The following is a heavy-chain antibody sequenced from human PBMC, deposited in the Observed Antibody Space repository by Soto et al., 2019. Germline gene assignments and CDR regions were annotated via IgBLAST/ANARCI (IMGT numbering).Heavy chain of an antibody. CDR2: MNPNSGNT. J-gene: IGHJ4*02. CDR1: GYTFTSYD. V-gene: IGHV1-8*01. Sequence: QVQLVQSGAEVENPGASVKVSCKASGYTFTSYDINWVRQATGQGLEWMGWMNPNSGNTGYAQKFQGRVTMTRNTSISTAYMELSSLRSEDTAVYFCAREHSSSWRFDYWGQGTLVTVSS. CDR3: AREHSSSWRFDY. D-gene: IGHD6-13*01.